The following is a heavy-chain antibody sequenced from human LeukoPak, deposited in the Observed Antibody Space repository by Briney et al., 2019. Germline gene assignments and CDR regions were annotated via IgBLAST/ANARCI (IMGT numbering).Heavy chain of an antibody. CDR1: GDTFTSYY. CDR3: ARMRYCSGGSCYNFDY. CDR2: INPSGGST. J-gene: IGHJ4*02. D-gene: IGHD2-15*01. V-gene: IGHV1-46*01. Sequence: ASVKVSCKASGDTFTSYYMHWVRQAPGQGLEWMGIINPSGGSTSYAQKYQGRVTMTRDMSTSTVYMELSNLRSEDTAVYYCARMRYCSGGSCYNFDYWGQGTLVTVSS.